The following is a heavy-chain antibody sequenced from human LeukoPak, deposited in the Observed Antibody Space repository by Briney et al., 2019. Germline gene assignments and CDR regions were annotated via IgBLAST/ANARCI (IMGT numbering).Heavy chain of an antibody. CDR2: INVGNGNT. Sequence: ASVKVSCKASGYTFISYSMNWVRQAPGQSLEWMGWINVGNGNTKYSQKFQGRVTITRDTSASTAYMELSSLRSEDTAVYYCARDVGYSSEETDYWGQGTLVIVSS. V-gene: IGHV1-3*01. CDR3: ARDVGYSSEETDY. CDR1: GYTFISYS. J-gene: IGHJ4*02. D-gene: IGHD6-19*01.